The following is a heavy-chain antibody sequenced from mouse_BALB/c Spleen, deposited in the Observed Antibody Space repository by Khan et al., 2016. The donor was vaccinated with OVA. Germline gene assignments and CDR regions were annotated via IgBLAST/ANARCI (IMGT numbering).Heavy chain of an antibody. V-gene: IGHV2-6-5*01. Sequence: VQLQESGPGLVAPSQSLSITCTVSGFSLTDYGVGWIRQPPGKGLEWLGVIWGGGTTYYNSALKSRLSISKDNSKSQVFLKMNSLQTADTTMYYCAKLLWCRYYAMDYWGQGTSVTVSS. CDR3: AKLLWCRYYAMDY. CDR2: IWGGGTT. D-gene: IGHD1-1*02. J-gene: IGHJ4*01. CDR1: GFSLTDYG.